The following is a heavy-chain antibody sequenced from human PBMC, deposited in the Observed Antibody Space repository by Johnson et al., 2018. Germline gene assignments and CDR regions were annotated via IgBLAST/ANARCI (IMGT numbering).Heavy chain of an antibody. J-gene: IGHJ6*02. D-gene: IGHD2-2*01. CDR1: GFSFSTYS. Sequence: EVQLVESGGGLVKPGGSLRLSCAASGFSFSTYSMSWVRRAPGKGLEWVASISRSSTYIYHADSVKGRFTISRDNAKNSLYLQMNSLRAEDTAVYYWSRLLVPAAVGPSYYYGMDVWGQGTTVTVSS. CDR3: SRLLVPAAVGPSYYYGMDV. CDR2: ISRSSTYI. V-gene: IGHV3-21*01.